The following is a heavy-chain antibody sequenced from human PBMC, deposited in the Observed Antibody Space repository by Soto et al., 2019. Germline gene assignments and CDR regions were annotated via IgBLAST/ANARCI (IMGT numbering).Heavy chain of an antibody. CDR3: APLREGLRRDDWFDP. V-gene: IGHV4-34*01. J-gene: IGHJ5*02. D-gene: IGHD1-26*01. CDR2: INHSGST. Sequence: SETLSLTCAVYGGSFSGYYWSWIRQPPGKGLEWIGEINHSGSTNYNPSLKSRVTISVDTSKNQFSLKLSSVTAADTAVYYCAPLREGLRRDDWFDPWGQGTLVTVSS. CDR1: GGSFSGYY.